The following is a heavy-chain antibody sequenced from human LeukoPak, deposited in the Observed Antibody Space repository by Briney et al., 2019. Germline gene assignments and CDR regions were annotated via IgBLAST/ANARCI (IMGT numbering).Heavy chain of an antibody. V-gene: IGHV3-23*01. CDR3: AKSAYDSSGYYFLADAFDI. J-gene: IGHJ3*02. Sequence: GGSLRLSCEASGFTFRRYAMSWVRQARGKGLEGVSAISGSGVSTYYAHPVKRLFTISTDNSNTPLYLQMNSLRAEDTAVYYCAKSAYDSSGYYFLADAFDIWGQGTMVTVSS. CDR2: ISGSGVST. D-gene: IGHD3-22*01. CDR1: GFTFRRYA.